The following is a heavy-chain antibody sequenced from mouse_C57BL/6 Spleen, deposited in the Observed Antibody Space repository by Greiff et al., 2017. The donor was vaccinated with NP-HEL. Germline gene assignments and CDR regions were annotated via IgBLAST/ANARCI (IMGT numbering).Heavy chain of an antibody. CDR2: IYPGNSDT. V-gene: IGHV1-5*01. Sequence: GTVLARPGASVKMSCKTSGYTFTSYWMHWVKQRPGQGLEWIGAIYPGNSDTSYNQKFKGKAKLTAVTSASTAYMELSSLTNEDSAVYYCTRPLYYDYDSYFDYWGQGTTLTVSS. CDR1: GYTFTSYW. J-gene: IGHJ2*01. D-gene: IGHD2-4*01. CDR3: TRPLYYDYDSYFDY.